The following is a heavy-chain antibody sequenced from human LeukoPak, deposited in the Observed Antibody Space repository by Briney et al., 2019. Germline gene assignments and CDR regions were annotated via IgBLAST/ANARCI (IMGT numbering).Heavy chain of an antibody. CDR2: ISAYNGNT. CDR1: GYTFTSYG. D-gene: IGHD6-13*01. CDR3: ARDGSSSWYPPYYFDY. V-gene: IGHV1-18*01. J-gene: IGHJ4*02. Sequence: GASVKVSCKASGYTFTSYGISWVRQAPGQGLEWMGWISAYNGNTNYAQKLQGRVTMTTDTSTGTAYMELRSLRSDDTAVYYCARDGSSSWYPPYYFDYWGQGTLVTVSS.